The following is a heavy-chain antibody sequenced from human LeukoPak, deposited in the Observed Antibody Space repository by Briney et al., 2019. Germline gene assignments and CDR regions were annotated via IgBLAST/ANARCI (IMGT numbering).Heavy chain of an antibody. CDR2: IKQDGSEK. V-gene: IGHV3-7*01. Sequence: PSETLSLTCTVSGGSISSSRYYWGWIRQPTGKGLEWVANIKQDGSEKYYVDSVKGRFTISRDNAKNSLYLQMNSLRAEDTAVYYCARGNDLLSVALLAGYMDVWGKGTTVTVSS. CDR1: GGSISSSRYY. D-gene: IGHD1-1*01. J-gene: IGHJ6*03. CDR3: ARGNDLLSVALLAGYMDV.